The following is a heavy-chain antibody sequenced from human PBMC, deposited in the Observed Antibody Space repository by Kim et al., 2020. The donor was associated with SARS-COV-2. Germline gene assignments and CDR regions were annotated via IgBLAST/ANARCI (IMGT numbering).Heavy chain of an antibody. D-gene: IGHD3-10*01. J-gene: IGHJ6*02. CDR2: ISSSSSYT. CDR1: GFTFSDYY. V-gene: IGHV3-11*05. CDR3: ARDGGYYCGSGSCLMGV. Sequence: GGSLRLSCAASGFTFSDYYMSWIRQAPGTGLEWVSYISSSSSYTNYADSVKGRFTISRDNAKNSLYLPMNSLRAEDTAVYYCARDGGYYCGSGSCLMGVWGRGTTVTVSS.